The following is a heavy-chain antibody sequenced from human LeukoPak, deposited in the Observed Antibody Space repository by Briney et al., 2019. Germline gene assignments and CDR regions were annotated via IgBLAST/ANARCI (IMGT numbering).Heavy chain of an antibody. V-gene: IGHV3-48*01. CDR1: GFTFSSYS. Sequence: GGSLRLSCAASGFTFSSYSMNWVRQAPGKGLEWVAYITRSSSPIYYADSVKGRFTISRDNVENSLHLQMNSLRAEDTAMYYCTRDPHALDYWGRGTLVTVSS. CDR2: ITRSSSPI. J-gene: IGHJ4*02. CDR3: TRDPHALDY.